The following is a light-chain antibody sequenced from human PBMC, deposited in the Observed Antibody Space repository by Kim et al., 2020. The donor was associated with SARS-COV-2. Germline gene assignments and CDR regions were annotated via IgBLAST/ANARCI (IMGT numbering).Light chain of an antibody. J-gene: IGLJ3*02. V-gene: IGLV1-47*01. CDR2: RNN. CDR3: AAWDDSLSGWV. CDR1: SSNIGSNY. Sequence: GQRVTISCSGSSSNIGSNYVYWYQQLPGPAPKLLTYRNNQRPSGFPDRFSGSKSGTSASLAISGLRSEDEADYYCAAWDDSLSGWVFGGGTQLTVL.